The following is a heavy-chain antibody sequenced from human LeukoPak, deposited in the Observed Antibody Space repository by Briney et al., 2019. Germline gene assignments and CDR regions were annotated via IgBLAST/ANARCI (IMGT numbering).Heavy chain of an antibody. J-gene: IGHJ6*02. CDR2: TYYSGST. D-gene: IGHD2-8*01. CDR3: ARDEMGDV. V-gene: IGHV4-59*01. Sequence: SETLSLTCTVSGGSISGYYWSWIRQPPGKGLEWIGYTYYSGSTYYNPSLKSRVTISVDTSKNQFSLKLNSVTAADTAVYYCARDEMGDVWGQGTTLTVSS. CDR1: GGSISGYY.